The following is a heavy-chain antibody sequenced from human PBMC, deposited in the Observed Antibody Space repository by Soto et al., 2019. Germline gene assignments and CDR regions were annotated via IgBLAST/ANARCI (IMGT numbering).Heavy chain of an antibody. V-gene: IGHV3-21*01. CDR2: ISSSSSYI. CDR1: GFTFSSYS. Sequence: EVQLVESGGGLDKPGGSLRLSCSASGFTFSSYSMHWVRQTPGKGLEWVSSISSSSSYIYYADSVKGRFTISRDSAKTTLNLQVNSLRAEATAVYYCASEKWAGGMDVWGQGTTVTVSS. D-gene: IGHD1-26*01. CDR3: ASEKWAGGMDV. J-gene: IGHJ6*02.